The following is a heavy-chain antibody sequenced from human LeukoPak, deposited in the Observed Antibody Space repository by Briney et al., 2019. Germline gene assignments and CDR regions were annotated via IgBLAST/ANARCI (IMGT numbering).Heavy chain of an antibody. J-gene: IGHJ6*02. D-gene: IGHD3-10*01. CDR1: GGSISRGSYY. CDR3: ARKYYLDV. Sequence: SQTLSLTCTVSGGSISRGSYYWSWIRQPAGKGLEWIGRIYTSGSTNYNPSLKSRVTISVDTSKNQFSLKLSSVTAADTAVYYCARKYYLDVWGQGTTVTVSS. V-gene: IGHV4-61*02. CDR2: IYTSGST.